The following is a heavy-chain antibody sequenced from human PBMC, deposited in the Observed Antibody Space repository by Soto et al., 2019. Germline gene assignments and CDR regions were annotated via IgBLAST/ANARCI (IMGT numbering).Heavy chain of an antibody. J-gene: IGHJ3*02. D-gene: IGHD6-13*01. CDR1: GLTVSSNY. CDR3: ARDQRAAAGTPLYDAFDI. Sequence: HPGGSLRLSCAASGLTVSSNYMSWVRQAPGKGLEWVSVIYSGGSTYYADSVKGRFTISRDNSKNTLYLQMNSLRAKDTAVYYCARDQRAAAGTPLYDAFDIWGQGTMVTVSS. CDR2: IYSGGST. V-gene: IGHV3-66*01.